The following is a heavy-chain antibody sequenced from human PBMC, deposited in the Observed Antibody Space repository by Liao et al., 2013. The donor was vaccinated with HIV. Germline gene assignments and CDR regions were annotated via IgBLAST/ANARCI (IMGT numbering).Heavy chain of an antibody. J-gene: IGHJ4*02. CDR1: GGSISSSSYY. D-gene: IGHD3-22*01. CDR3: ASQTPITMIVVLITSFDY. CDR2: IYYSGST. Sequence: QLQLQESGPGLVKPSETLSLTCTVSGGSISSSSYYWGWIRQPPGKGLEWIGSIYYSGSTYYNPSLKSRVTISVDTSKNQFSLKLSSVTAADTAVYFCASQTPITMIVVLITSFDYWGQGTRRSPSPQ. V-gene: IGHV4-39*07.